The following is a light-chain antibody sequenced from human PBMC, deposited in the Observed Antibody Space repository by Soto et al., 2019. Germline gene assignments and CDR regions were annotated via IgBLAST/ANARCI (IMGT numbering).Light chain of an antibody. CDR1: QSSRGL. V-gene: IGKV3-11*01. J-gene: IGKJ5*01. Sequence: EVVLTQSPVNPPLYPGERATLAFRASQSSRGLLAWYQRKPGKAPRLLIYDAYNRATGLPPRFSGSGAGTDFTLTISSIEPEGSALCYGLRRHMWPITFGQGARREIK. CDR2: DAY. CDR3: LRRHMWPIT.